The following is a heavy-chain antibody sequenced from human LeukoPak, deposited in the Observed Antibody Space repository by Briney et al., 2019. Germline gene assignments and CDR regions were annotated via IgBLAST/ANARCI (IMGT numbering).Heavy chain of an antibody. J-gene: IGHJ5*02. CDR3: ARDKITIPRWFDP. CDR2: IYHSGST. V-gene: IGHV4-38-2*02. Sequence: SETLSLTCTVSGYSISSGYYWGWIRQTPGKGLEWIGSIYHSGSTYYNPPLESRITISVDTSKNQFSLNLSSVTVADTAVYYCARDKITIPRWFDPWGQGTLVTVSS. CDR1: GYSISSGYY. D-gene: IGHD3-3*01.